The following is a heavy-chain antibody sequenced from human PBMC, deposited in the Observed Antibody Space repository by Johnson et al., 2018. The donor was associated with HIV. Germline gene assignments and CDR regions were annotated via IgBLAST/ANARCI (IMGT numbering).Heavy chain of an antibody. Sequence: VQLVESGGGLVQPGGSLRLSCADSGFTFSSYWMNWVRQAPGKGLEWLANINQDGSEKYYVDSVKGRFTISRDNAKNSLYLQMNSLRAEDTAVYYCARKGWVDAFDIWGQGTMVTVSS. CDR1: GFTFSSYW. CDR3: ARKGWVDAFDI. V-gene: IGHV3-7*05. D-gene: IGHD6-19*01. CDR2: INQDGSEK. J-gene: IGHJ3*02.